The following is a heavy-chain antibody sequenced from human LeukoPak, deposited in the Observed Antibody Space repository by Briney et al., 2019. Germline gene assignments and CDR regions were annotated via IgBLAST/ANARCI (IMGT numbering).Heavy chain of an antibody. V-gene: IGHV3-33*06. Sequence: PGGSLRLSCAASGFTFSSYGMHWVRQAPGKGLEWVAVIWYDGSNKYYADSVKGRFIISRDNSKNTLYLQMNSLRAEDTAVYYCAKDKMATTGDAFDIWGQGTMVTVSS. CDR2: IWYDGSNK. CDR3: AKDKMATTGDAFDI. CDR1: GFTFSSYG. J-gene: IGHJ3*02. D-gene: IGHD5-24*01.